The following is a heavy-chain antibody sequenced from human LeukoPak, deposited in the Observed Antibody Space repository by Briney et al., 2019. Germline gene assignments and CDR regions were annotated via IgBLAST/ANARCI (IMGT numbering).Heavy chain of an antibody. CDR2: IWYDGSNK. CDR3: ARDSAVNDEWLLYLPGCFDP. J-gene: IGHJ5*02. Sequence: GRSLRLSCAASGFTFSSYGMHWVRQAPGKGLEWVAVIWYDGSNKYYADSVKGRFTISRDNSKNTLYLQMNSLRAEDTAVYYCARDSAVNDEWLLYLPGCFDPWGQGTLVNVSS. CDR1: GFTFSSYG. D-gene: IGHD3-3*01. V-gene: IGHV3-33*01.